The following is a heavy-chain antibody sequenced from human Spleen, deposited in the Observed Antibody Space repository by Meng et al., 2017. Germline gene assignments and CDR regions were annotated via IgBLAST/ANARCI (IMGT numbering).Heavy chain of an antibody. V-gene: IGHV4-34*01. Sequence: QVQRQHGGAGLLQPSETLSLTCAVYGGSISGYYWSWIRQPPGKGLEWIGEINQSGSASYNPSLKSRVTISVDTSKNQFSLKLTSVTAADTAVYYCVKTMLRGVVYFQHWGQGTLVTVSS. J-gene: IGHJ1*01. CDR3: VKTMLRGVVYFQH. CDR2: INQSGSA. CDR1: GGSISGYY. D-gene: IGHD3-10*01.